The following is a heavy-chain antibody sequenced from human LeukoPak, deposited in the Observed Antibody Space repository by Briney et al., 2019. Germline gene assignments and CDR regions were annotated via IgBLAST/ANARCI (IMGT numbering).Heavy chain of an antibody. CDR3: ARDRTRGGSKRDFDY. CDR2: ISAGNGNT. V-gene: IGHV1-3*01. J-gene: IGHJ4*02. CDR1: GYTFTSYA. Sequence: ASVKVSCKASGYTFTSYAIHWVRQAPGQRLEWMGWISAGNGNTKYSQNFQGRVTFISNTSATTAFMELSSLRSEDAAVYYCARDRTRGGSKRDFDYWGQGTLVTVSS. D-gene: IGHD3-16*01.